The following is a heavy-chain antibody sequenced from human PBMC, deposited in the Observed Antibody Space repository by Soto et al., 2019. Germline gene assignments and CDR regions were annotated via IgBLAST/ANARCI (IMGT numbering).Heavy chain of an antibody. V-gene: IGHV1-69*13. Sequence: SVKVSCKASGGTFSTSSFVWVRQAPGQGLEWMGGIIPIFGTANYAQKFQGRVTITADESTSTAYMELSSLRSEDTAVYYCASHSGSGGYYFDYWGQGTLVTVSS. CDR1: GGTFSTSS. CDR3: ASHSGSGGYYFDY. D-gene: IGHD1-26*01. CDR2: IIPIFGTA. J-gene: IGHJ4*02.